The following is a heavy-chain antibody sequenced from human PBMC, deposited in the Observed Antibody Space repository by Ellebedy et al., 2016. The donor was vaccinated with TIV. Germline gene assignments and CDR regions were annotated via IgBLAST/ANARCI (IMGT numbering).Heavy chain of an antibody. V-gene: IGHV1-8*02. D-gene: IGHD6-6*01. CDR1: GYTFTSYG. Sequence: ASVKVSCXASGYTFTSYGISWVRQAPGQGLEWMGWMNPNSGNTGYAQKFQGRVTMTRNTSISTAYMELSSLRSEDTAVYYCARGRIAARPLDPWGQGTLVTVSS. CDR3: ARGRIAARPLDP. J-gene: IGHJ5*02. CDR2: MNPNSGNT.